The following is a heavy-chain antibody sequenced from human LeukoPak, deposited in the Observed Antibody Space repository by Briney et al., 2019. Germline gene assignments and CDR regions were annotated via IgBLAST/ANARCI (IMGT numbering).Heavy chain of an antibody. Sequence: SETLSLTCTVSGGSISSGNYYWSWIRQPAGKGLEWIGRVYTSGSTNYNPSLKSRVTISIDTSKNQFSLKLSSVTAADTAVYYCARGRDGYNFLNRGEYYYFDYWGQGTLVTVSS. CDR3: ARGRDGYNFLNRGEYYYFDY. CDR2: VYTSGST. D-gene: IGHD5-24*01. V-gene: IGHV4-61*02. J-gene: IGHJ4*02. CDR1: GGSISSGNYY.